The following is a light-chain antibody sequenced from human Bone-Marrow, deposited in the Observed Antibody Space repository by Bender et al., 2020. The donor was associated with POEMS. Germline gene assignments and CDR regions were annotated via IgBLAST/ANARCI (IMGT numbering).Light chain of an antibody. CDR1: NSDVGRFNL. CDR2: EPS. CDR3: SSSTRITV. Sequence: QSALTQPASVSGSPGQSITISCTGTNSDVGRFNLLSWYQQYPGKVPKLIIYEPSSRPSGLSTRSSACKSATPAFLTIPTQQTENEADYYSSSSTRITVFGSGTRLTVL. V-gene: IGLV2-23*01. J-gene: IGLJ1*01.